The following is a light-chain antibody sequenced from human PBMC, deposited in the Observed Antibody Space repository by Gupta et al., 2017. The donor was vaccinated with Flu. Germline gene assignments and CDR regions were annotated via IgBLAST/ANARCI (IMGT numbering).Light chain of an antibody. Sequence: DIQMTQSPSTLSASVGDRVTITCRASQSIATWLAWYQQKPGTAPKVLIYKASTLENGVPSRFSGSGSWTEFTLTVRSLQPDDFATYYCQQYSTYSGFTFGLGTKLEI. CDR1: QSIATW. CDR2: KAS. CDR3: QQYSTYSGFT. V-gene: IGKV1-5*03. J-gene: IGKJ2*01.